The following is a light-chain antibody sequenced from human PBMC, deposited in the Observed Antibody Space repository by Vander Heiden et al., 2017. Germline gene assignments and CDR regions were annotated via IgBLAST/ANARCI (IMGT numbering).Light chain of an antibody. CDR1: KLGDKY. V-gene: IGLV3-1*01. CDR2: QDS. Sequence: SYELTQPPSVSVSPGQTASITCSGDKLGDKYACWYQKKPGQSPVLVIYQDSKRPSGLPERFSAPNSGNTATLTISGPQAMDEAYYYCQAWDSSTYVFGTGTKVTVL. J-gene: IGLJ1*01. CDR3: QAWDSSTYV.